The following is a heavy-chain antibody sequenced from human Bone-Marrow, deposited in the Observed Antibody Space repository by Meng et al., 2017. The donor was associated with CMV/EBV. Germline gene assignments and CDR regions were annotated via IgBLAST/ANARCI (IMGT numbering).Heavy chain of an antibody. V-gene: IGHV3-23*01. D-gene: IGHD3-3*01. CDR2: ICGSGDST. J-gene: IGHJ3*02. CDR3: AKRGAEWLPNDAFDI. Sequence: GGPLRLSCAASGFTFSSYAMSWVRQAPGKGLEWVSAICGSGDSTYHADSVKGRFNISRDNSKNTLYLQMNSLRAEDTAVYDCAKRGAEWLPNDAFDIWGQGTKVTVSS. CDR1: GFTFSSYA.